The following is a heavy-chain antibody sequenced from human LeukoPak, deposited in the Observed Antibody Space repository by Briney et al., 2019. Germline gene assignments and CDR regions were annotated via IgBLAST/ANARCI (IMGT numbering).Heavy chain of an antibody. Sequence: SETLSLTCTVSGGSISSSSYYWGWIRQPPGKGLEWIGSIYYSGSTYYNPSLKSRVTISVDTSKNQFSLKLNSVTAADTAVYYCARDQRGYSYGPIDYWGQGALVTVSS. J-gene: IGHJ4*02. CDR3: ARDQRGYSYGPIDY. D-gene: IGHD5-18*01. V-gene: IGHV4-39*02. CDR1: GGSISSSSYY. CDR2: IYYSGST.